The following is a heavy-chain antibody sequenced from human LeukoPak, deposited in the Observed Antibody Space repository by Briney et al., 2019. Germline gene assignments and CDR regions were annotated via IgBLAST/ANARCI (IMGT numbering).Heavy chain of an antibody. Sequence: SETLSLTCTVSGGSISSYYWSWIRQPPGKGLEWTAYISYSGSTNYNPSLKSRVTMSVNTSKNQFSLRLSSVTAADTAVYFCARAAVTGTALSFDYWGQGTLVTVSS. J-gene: IGHJ4*02. D-gene: IGHD6-19*01. CDR2: ISYSGST. CDR3: ARAAVTGTALSFDY. CDR1: GGSISSYY. V-gene: IGHV4-59*01.